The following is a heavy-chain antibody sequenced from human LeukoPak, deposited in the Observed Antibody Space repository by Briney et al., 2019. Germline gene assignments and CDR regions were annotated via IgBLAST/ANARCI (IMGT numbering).Heavy chain of an antibody. CDR1: GGTFSSYA. CDR3: VTSRNYYDSSGPPRGTFDY. J-gene: IGHJ4*02. V-gene: IGHV1-69*13. CDR2: IIPIFGTA. D-gene: IGHD3-22*01. Sequence: ASVTVSCKASGGTFSSYAISWVRQAPGQGLEWMGGIIPIFGTANYAQKFQGRVTITADESTSTAYMELSSLRSEDTAVYYCVTSRNYYDSSGPPRGTFDYWGQGTLVTVSS.